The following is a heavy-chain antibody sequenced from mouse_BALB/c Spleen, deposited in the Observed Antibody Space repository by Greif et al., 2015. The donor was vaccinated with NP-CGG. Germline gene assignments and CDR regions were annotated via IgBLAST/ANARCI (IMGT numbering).Heavy chain of an antibody. D-gene: IGHD4-1*01. CDR3: ARGEDWSYAMDY. V-gene: IGHV1-7*01. CDR2: INPSTGYT. J-gene: IGHJ4*01. CDR1: GYTFTSYW. Sequence: QVQLQQSGAELAKPGASVKMSCKASGYTFTSYWMHWVKQRPGQGLEWIGYINPSTGYTEYNQKFKDKATLTADKPSSTAYMQLSSLTSEDSAVYYCARGEDWSYAMDYWGQGTSVTVSS.